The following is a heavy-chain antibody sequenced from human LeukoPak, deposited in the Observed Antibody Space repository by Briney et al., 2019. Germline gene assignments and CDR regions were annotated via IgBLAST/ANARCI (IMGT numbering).Heavy chain of an antibody. CDR3: ASDGRGYSYGGLYHYYYIDV. D-gene: IGHD5-18*01. J-gene: IGHJ6*03. CDR1: GFTFSSYE. CDR2: ISCSGSTI. V-gene: IGHV3-48*03. Sequence: GGSLRLSCAASGFTFSSYEMNWVRQAPGKGLEWVSYISCSGSTIYYADSVKGRFTISRDNAKNSLYLQMNSLRAEDTAVYYCASDGRGYSYGGLYHYYYIDVWGKGTTVTVFS.